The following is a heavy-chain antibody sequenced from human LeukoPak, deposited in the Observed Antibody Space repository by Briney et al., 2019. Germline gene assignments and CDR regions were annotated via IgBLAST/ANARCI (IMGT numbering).Heavy chain of an antibody. CDR2: IKSNTDGGTT. CDR1: GFTFSNTW. Sequence: PGGSLRLSCLASGFTFSNTWMNWVRQAPGKGMEWVARIKSNTDGGTTDYAAPVKGRFTISRDDSKNTLYLQMNSLKTEDTAVYYCSTDYDYFWGSYRFGYWGQGTLVTVSS. J-gene: IGHJ4*02. CDR3: STDYDYFWGSYRFGY. V-gene: IGHV3-15*07. D-gene: IGHD3-16*02.